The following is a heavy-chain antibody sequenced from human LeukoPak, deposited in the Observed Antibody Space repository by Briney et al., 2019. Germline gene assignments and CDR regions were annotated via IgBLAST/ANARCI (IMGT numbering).Heavy chain of an antibody. J-gene: IGHJ3*02. D-gene: IGHD3-10*01. Sequence: GASVKVSCKASGGTFSSYAISWVRQAPGQGLEWMGGIIPISGTANYAQKFQGRVTITADESTSTAYMELSSLRSEDTAVYYCASYYYGSGSYYNVLSNGGPAAFDIWGQGTMVTVSS. CDR2: IIPISGTA. CDR3: ASYYYGSGSYYNVLSNGGPAAFDI. CDR1: GGTFSSYA. V-gene: IGHV1-69*13.